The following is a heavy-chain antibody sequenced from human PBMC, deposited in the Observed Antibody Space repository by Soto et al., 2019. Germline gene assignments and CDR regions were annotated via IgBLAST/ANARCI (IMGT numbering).Heavy chain of an antibody. CDR3: TRAAAVTYYYYGMDV. J-gene: IGHJ6*02. Sequence: PVRSLRLSCTASGFNFGDYAMSWFRQAKGKGLEWVGFIRSKAYGGTTEYAASVKGRFTISSDDSTSIAYLQMNSLKTEDTSVYYCTRAAAVTYYYYGMDVWGQETTVTVSS. D-gene: IGHD6-13*01. V-gene: IGHV3-49*03. CDR2: IRSKAYGGTT. CDR1: GFNFGDYA.